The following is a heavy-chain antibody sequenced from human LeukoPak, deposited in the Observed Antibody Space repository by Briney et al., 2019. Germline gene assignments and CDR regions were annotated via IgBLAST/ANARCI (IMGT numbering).Heavy chain of an antibody. CDR2: ISNSGTTI. J-gene: IGHJ4*02. CDR1: GFTFSSYS. CDR3: ARNTYSYDY. D-gene: IGHD5-18*01. Sequence: GGSLRLSCAASGFTFSSYSMNWVRQAPGKGLEWVSSISNSGTTIYYADSVKGRFTISRDNAKNSLYLQMNSLRAEDTAVYYCARNTYSYDYWGQGTLVTVSS. V-gene: IGHV3-48*04.